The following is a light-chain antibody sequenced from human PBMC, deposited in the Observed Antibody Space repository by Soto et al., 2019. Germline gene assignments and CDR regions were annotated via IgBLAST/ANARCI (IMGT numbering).Light chain of an antibody. CDR3: LQYIDWPRT. V-gene: IGKV3-15*01. Sequence: EIVMTQSPALLSVSPGERATLSCRASQSVSGNLAWYQQKPGQAPRLLIYGASTRATGIPARFSGSGSGTEFTLTISSLESEDFAVYYCLQYIDWPRTFGHGTNVEIK. CDR1: QSVSGN. J-gene: IGKJ1*01. CDR2: GAS.